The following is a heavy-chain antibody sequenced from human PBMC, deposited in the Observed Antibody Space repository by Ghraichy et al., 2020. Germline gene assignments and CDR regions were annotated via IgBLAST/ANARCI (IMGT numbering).Heavy chain of an antibody. J-gene: IGHJ5*02. Sequence: RSLRLSCAASGFTFSSYAMHWVRQAPGKGLEWVAVISYDGSNKYYADSVKGRFTISRDNSKNTLYLQMNSLRAEDTAVYYCARGDGITMVRGVIFDNWFDPWGQGTLVTVSS. V-gene: IGHV3-30-3*01. CDR2: ISYDGSNK. CDR3: ARGDGITMVRGVIFDNWFDP. CDR1: GFTFSSYA. D-gene: IGHD3-10*01.